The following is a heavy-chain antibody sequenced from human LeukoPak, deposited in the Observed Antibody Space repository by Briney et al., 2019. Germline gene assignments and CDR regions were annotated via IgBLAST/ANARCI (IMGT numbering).Heavy chain of an antibody. J-gene: IGHJ4*02. CDR2: INHSGST. V-gene: IGHV4-34*01. Sequence: SEALSLTCAVYGGSFSGYYWSCIREPPGKGQEWIGEINHSGSTNYTPSLKSRVTISVDTSKNQFSLKLSSVTAADTAVYYGARQLNDITMIEDWGQGTLVTVSS. CDR1: GGSFSGYY. D-gene: IGHD3-22*01. CDR3: ARQLNDITMIED.